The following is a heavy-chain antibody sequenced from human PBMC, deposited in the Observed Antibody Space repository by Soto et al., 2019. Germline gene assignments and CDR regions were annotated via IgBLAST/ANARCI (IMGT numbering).Heavy chain of an antibody. CDR1: GVPISSYG. CDR3: AKASQWLAPFDY. D-gene: IGHD6-19*01. J-gene: IGHJ4*02. V-gene: IGHV3-33*06. CDR2: IWYDGSNK. Sequence: GAPLILSSAASGVPISSYGMHWVRKAPGKGLEWVAVIWYDGSNKYYADSVKGRFTISRDNSKNTLYLQMNSLRAEDTAVYYCAKASQWLAPFDYWGQGTLVTVS.